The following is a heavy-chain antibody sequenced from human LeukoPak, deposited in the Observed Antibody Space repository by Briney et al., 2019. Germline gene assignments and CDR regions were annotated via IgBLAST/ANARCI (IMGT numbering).Heavy chain of an antibody. CDR1: AFTFTIYA. CDR3: ARDGFKTLERALDY. V-gene: IGHV3-30*04. Sequence: GGSLRPSCAAYAFTFTIYAMQWVRPAPGKGLGWVAVISYDGSNKYYADSVKGRFTISRDNSKNTLYLQMNSLRAEDTAVYYCARDGFKTLERALDYWGQGTLVTVSS. CDR2: ISYDGSNK. J-gene: IGHJ4*02. D-gene: IGHD1-26*01.